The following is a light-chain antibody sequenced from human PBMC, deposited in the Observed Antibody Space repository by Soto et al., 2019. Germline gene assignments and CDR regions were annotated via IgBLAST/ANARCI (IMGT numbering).Light chain of an antibody. CDR2: EVS. J-gene: IGLJ1*01. V-gene: IGLV2-23*02. CDR3: CSYAGSSTYV. CDR1: SSDVGSYNL. Sequence: QSVLTQPASVSGSPGQSITISCTGTSSDVGSYNLVSWYQQHPGKAPKVMIYEVSKRPSGVPNHFSGSKSGNTASLTISGLQAEDEADYYCCSYAGSSTYVFGTGTRSPS.